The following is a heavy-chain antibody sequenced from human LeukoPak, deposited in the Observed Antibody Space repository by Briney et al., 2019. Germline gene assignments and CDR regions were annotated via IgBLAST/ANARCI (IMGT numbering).Heavy chain of an antibody. CDR1: GNYW. Sequence: QPGGSLRLSCAASGNYWMHWVRQVPGKGLVWVSHINSDGSWTSYADSVKGRFTISKDNAKNTVYLQMNSLRAEDTAVYYCAKSNDFWSGYYPYYFDYWGQGTLVTVSS. V-gene: IGHV3-74*01. CDR2: INSDGSWT. D-gene: IGHD3-3*01. CDR3: AKSNDFWSGYYPYYFDY. J-gene: IGHJ4*02.